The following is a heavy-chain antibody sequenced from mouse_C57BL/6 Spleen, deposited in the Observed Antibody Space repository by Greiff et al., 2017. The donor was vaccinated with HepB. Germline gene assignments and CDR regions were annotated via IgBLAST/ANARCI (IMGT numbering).Heavy chain of an antibody. D-gene: IGHD1-1*01. CDR1: GYTFTSYW. CDR3: ARRGLLRSNWYFDV. V-gene: IGHV1-50*01. CDR2: IDPSDSYT. Sequence: VQLQQSGAELVKPGASVKLSCKASGYTFTSYWMQWVKQRPGQGLEWIGEIDPSDSYTNYNQKFKGKATLTVDTSSSTAYMQLSSLTSEDSAVYYWARRGLLRSNWYFDVWGTGTTVTVSS. J-gene: IGHJ1*03.